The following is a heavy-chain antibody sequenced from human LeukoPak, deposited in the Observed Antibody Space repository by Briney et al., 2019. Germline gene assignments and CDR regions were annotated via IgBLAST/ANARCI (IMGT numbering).Heavy chain of an antibody. V-gene: IGHV3-7*01. CDR1: GFTFSNYW. CDR3: ASFPTYDAFDI. CDR2: IKQDGSEK. D-gene: IGHD3-16*01. Sequence: GGSLRLSCAASGFTFSNYWMSWVRQAPGKGLEWVANIKQDGSEKYYVDSVKGRFTISRDNAKNSLYLQMNSLRTEDTAVYYCASFPTYDAFDIWGQGTMVTVSS. J-gene: IGHJ3*02.